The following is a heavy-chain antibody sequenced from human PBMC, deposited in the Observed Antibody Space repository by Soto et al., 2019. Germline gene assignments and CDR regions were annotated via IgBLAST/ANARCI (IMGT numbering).Heavy chain of an antibody. CDR2: VYSGGAT. D-gene: IGHD3-10*01. J-gene: IGHJ4*02. Sequence: QLVETGGGLIQPGTSLTLSCAASGFSVSRNYMTWVRQAPGKGLEWVSFVYSGGATFYADSVKGRFILSRDDSQNTMYLQMTNLRAEDTAVYYCARVPGRLWGRGTLVNVAS. CDR3: ARVPGRL. V-gene: IGHV3-53*02. CDR1: GFSVSRNY.